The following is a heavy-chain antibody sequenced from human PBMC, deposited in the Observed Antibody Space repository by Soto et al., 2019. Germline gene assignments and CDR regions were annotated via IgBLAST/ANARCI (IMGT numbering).Heavy chain of an antibody. CDR3: AKENWANPAS. J-gene: IGHJ5*02. V-gene: IGHV3-11*01. Sequence: LVESGGALVRPGGSLSPSCEAPDLIFRAGFMGWFRRAPGKGLEWISYISKDSGRATRYADSVKGRFTISRDNAKNSLFLQMNNLTVEDTAVYYCAKENWANPASWGQGTLVTVSS. CDR2: ISKDSGRAT. CDR1: DLIFRAGF. D-gene: IGHD7-27*01.